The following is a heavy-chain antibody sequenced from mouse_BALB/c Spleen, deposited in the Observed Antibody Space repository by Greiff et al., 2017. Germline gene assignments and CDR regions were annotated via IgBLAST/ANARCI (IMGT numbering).Heavy chain of an antibody. Sequence: EVQVVESGPGLVKPSQSLSLTCSVTGYSITSGYYWNWIRQFPGNKLEWMGYISYDGSNNYNPSLKNRISITRDTSKNQFFLKLNSVTTEDTATYYCARGYGNYEGFAYWGQGTLVTVSA. J-gene: IGHJ3*01. CDR1: GYSITSGYY. CDR2: ISYDGSN. CDR3: ARGYGNYEGFAY. V-gene: IGHV3-6*02. D-gene: IGHD2-1*01.